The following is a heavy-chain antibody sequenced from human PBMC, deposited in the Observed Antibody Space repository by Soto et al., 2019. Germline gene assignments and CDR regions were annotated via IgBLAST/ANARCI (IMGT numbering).Heavy chain of an antibody. CDR1: GGSISNYC. V-gene: IGHV4-59*01. Sequence: SETLSLTCTVSGGSISNYCWSWILQPPGKGLEWIGYIYYSGSTNYNPSLKSRVTISVDTSKNQFSLKLSSVTAADTAVYYCARTNYLLRWGRHAFDIWGQGTMVTVSS. CDR2: IYYSGST. CDR3: ARTNYLLRWGRHAFDI. D-gene: IGHD1-1*01. J-gene: IGHJ3*02.